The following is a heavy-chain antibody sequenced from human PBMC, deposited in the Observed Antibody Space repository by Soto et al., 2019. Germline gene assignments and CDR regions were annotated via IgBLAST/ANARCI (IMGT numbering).Heavy chain of an antibody. V-gene: IGHV3-23*01. CDR2: ISDSGGRT. CDR3: AKELVNSGWTYFDY. CDR1: GFSFNTYA. J-gene: IGHJ4*02. Sequence: EVQLLESGGGLVQPGGSLRLSCAASGFSFNTYAMSWVRQAPGKGLEWVSAISDSGGRTYYADSVKGRFTISRDNSKNTLSLQMNSLRAEDTAVYFCAKELVNSGWTYFDYWGQGTLVTVSS. D-gene: IGHD6-19*01.